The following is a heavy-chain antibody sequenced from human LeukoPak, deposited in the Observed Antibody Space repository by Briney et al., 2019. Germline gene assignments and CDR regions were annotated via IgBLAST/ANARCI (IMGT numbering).Heavy chain of an antibody. CDR1: GYTFTTYD. V-gene: IGHV1-8*01. Sequence: ASVKVSCKASGYTFTTYDINWVRQATGQGLEWMGWMNPKTGDTAFAQKFQGRVTMTRNTSIDTAYMELTSLRSQDTAMYYCASVFGGCEIGFWGQGTQVTVSS. J-gene: IGHJ4*02. CDR3: ASVFGGCEIGF. D-gene: IGHD2-15*01. CDR2: MNPKTGDT.